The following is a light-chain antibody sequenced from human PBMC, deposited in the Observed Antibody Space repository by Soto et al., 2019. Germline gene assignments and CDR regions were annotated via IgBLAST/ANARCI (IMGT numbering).Light chain of an antibody. CDR3: QQYEIYPIT. Sequence: DIQMTQSPSSLSASVGDRVTITCRASQDISSWLAWYQQKPGKAPKSLIYATSTLHSGVPSRFSGSGSGTEFTLTISSLQPEDFAIYYCQQYEIYPITFGQGTRLDI. CDR2: ATS. CDR1: QDISSW. J-gene: IGKJ5*01. V-gene: IGKV1D-16*01.